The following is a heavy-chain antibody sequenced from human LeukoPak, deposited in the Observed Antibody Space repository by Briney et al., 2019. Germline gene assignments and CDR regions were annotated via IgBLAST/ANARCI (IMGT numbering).Heavy chain of an antibody. J-gene: IGHJ4*02. CDR2: IYTSGST. CDR1: GGSSNNYY. V-gene: IGHV4-4*07. D-gene: IGHD3-22*01. CDR3: ARESGYYYDTSGYTFDY. Sequence: PSETLSLTCTVSGGSSNNYYWSWIRQSAGKGLEWIGRIYTSGSTNYNPSPKSRVSVSVDTSKNQFSLRLRSVTAADTAVYYCARESGYYYDTSGYTFDYWGQGILVTVSS.